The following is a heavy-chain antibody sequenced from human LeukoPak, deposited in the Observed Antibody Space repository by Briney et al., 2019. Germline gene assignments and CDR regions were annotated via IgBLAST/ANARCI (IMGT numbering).Heavy chain of an antibody. J-gene: IGHJ4*02. V-gene: IGHV3-23*01. D-gene: IGHD6-13*01. CDR1: GFTFSSYA. CDR3: AKASRVAAAGYFDY. Sequence: GGSLRLSCAASGFTFSSYAMSWVSQAPGKGLEWVSAISGSGGSTYYADSVKGRFTISRDNSKNTLYLQMNSLRAEETAVYYCAKASRVAAAGYFDYWGQGTLVTVSS. CDR2: ISGSGGST.